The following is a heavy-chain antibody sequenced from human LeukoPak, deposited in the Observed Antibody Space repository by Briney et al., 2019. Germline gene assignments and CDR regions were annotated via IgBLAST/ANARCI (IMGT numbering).Heavy chain of an antibody. V-gene: IGHV4-4*07. CDR3: AREGDYGDYSKSFYYMDV. CDR1: GGYIGSYY. Sequence: SETLSLTCTVSGGYIGSYYWSWIRQPAGKGLEWIGRIHTSENTDYNPSLKSRVTMSVDMSTSQFSLRLTSVTAADTAVYYCAREGDYGDYSKSFYYMDVWGKGTTATVSS. J-gene: IGHJ6*03. D-gene: IGHD4-17*01. CDR2: IHTSENT.